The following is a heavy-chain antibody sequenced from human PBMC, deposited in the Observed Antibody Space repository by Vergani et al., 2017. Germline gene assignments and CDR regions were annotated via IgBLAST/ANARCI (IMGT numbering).Heavy chain of an antibody. CDR3: ARSSVAGEYYYGMDV. J-gene: IGHJ6*02. D-gene: IGHD6-19*01. CDR2: IKSKTDGGTT. V-gene: IGHV3-15*01. CDR1: GFTFSNAW. Sequence: EVQLVESGGGLVKPGGSLRLSCAASGFTFSNAWMSWVRQAPGKGLEWVGRIKSKTDGGTTDYAAPVKGRFTISRHNSKNTLDLQMNSLRAEDTAVYYCARSSVAGEYYYGMDVWGQGTTVTVSS.